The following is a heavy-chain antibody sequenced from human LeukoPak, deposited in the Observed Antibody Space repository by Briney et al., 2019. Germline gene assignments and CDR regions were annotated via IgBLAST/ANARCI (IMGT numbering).Heavy chain of an antibody. Sequence: GGSLRLSCAASGFTFDDYAMHWVRQAPGKGLEWVSLISWDGGSTYYADSVKGRFTISRDNSKNSLYLQMNSLRTEDTALYYCAKDKGGSGSYSSEMSYWGQGTLVTVSS. CDR2: ISWDGGST. D-gene: IGHD3-10*01. CDR1: GFTFDDYA. CDR3: AKDKGGSGSYSSEMSY. V-gene: IGHV3-43D*03. J-gene: IGHJ4*02.